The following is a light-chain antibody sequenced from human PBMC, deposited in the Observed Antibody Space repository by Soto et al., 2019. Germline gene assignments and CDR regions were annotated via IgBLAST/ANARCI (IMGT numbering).Light chain of an antibody. CDR3: QQGKTFPYT. CDR2: HAS. Sequence: IQMTQSPSTVSASVGDGINISCRAAQDIGDLLAWYQQRPGKAPKLLIFHASTLHSGVPPRFSGTRSGTIFTLTVRALQPEDFATYDCQQGKTFPYTFGQGTRLET. V-gene: IGKV1-12*01. J-gene: IGKJ2*01. CDR1: QDIGDL.